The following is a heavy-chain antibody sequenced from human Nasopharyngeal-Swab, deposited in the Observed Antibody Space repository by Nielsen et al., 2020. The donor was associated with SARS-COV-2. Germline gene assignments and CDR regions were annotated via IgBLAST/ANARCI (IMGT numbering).Heavy chain of an antibody. V-gene: IGHV3-30*02. Sequence: GESLKISCAASGFTFSSYGMHWVRQAPGKGLEWVAVIRYDGSNKYYADSVKGRFTISRDNSKNTLYLQMNSLRAEDTAVYYCAKDLSYYYDSSGGGMDVWGQGTTVTVSS. J-gene: IGHJ6*02. CDR2: IRYDGSNK. D-gene: IGHD3-22*01. CDR3: AKDLSYYYDSSGGGMDV. CDR1: GFTFSSYG.